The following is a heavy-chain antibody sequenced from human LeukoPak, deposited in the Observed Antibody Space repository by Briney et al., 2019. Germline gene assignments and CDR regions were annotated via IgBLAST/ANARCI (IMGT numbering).Heavy chain of an antibody. CDR2: INHSGST. V-gene: IGHV4-34*01. CDR1: GGSFSGYY. J-gene: IGHJ4*02. D-gene: IGHD1/OR15-1a*01. Sequence: PSETLSLTCAVYGGSFSGYYCSWIRQSPGKGLEWIGEINHSGSTNYNPSLKSRVTISVDTSKNQFSLKLSSVTAADTAVYYCARVSGLNNFDYWGQGTLVTVSS. CDR3: ARVSGLNNFDY.